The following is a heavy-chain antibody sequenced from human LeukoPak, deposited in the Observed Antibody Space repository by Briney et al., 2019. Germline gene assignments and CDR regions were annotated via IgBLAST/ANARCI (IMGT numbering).Heavy chain of an antibody. D-gene: IGHD3-3*01. V-gene: IGHV4-34*01. CDR3: ARVQPQSPIIPRGNYYNGMDV. CDR1: GGSFSGYY. Sequence: SETLSLTCAVYGGSFSGYYWSWIRQPPGKGLDWIGEINHSGSTNYNPSLKSRVTVSVDTSKNQFSLKLSPVTAADTAVYYCARVQPQSPIIPRGNYYNGMDVWGQGTTVTVSS. J-gene: IGHJ6*02. CDR2: INHSGST.